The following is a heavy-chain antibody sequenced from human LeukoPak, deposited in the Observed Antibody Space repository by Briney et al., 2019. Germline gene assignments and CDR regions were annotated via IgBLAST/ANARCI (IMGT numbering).Heavy chain of an antibody. J-gene: IGHJ5*02. CDR2: IYYGGST. CDR3: ARFRVTIFGVVIPFDP. CDR1: GGSISSSSFY. V-gene: IGHV4-39*01. Sequence: PSETLSLTCTVSGGSISSSSFYSGWIRQPPGKGLEWIGSIYYGGSTYYNPSLKSRVTISLDTSKNQFSLNLSSVTAADTAVYYCARFRVTIFGVVIPFDPWGQGTLVTVSS. D-gene: IGHD3-3*01.